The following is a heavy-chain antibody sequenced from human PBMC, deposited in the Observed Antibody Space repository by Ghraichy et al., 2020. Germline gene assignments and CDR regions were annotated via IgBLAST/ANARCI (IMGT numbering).Heavy chain of an antibody. J-gene: IGHJ4*02. CDR3: ARGGRDGYNWVY. V-gene: IGHV1-69*13. CDR1: GGTFSSYA. D-gene: IGHD5-24*01. CDR2: IIPIFGTA. Sequence: SVKVSCKASGGTFSSYAISWVRQAPGQGLEWMGGIIPIFGTANYAQKFQGRVTITADESTSTAYMELSSLRSEDTAVYYCARGGRDGYNWVYWGQGTLVTVSS.